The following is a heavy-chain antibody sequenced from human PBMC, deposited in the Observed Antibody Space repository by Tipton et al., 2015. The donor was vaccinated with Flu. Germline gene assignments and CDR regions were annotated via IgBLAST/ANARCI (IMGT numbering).Heavy chain of an antibody. V-gene: IGHV4-34*01. CDR3: ARGRRNSSGWSTPYYYYYGMDV. CDR1: GGSFSGYY. Sequence: TLSLTCAVYGGSFSGYYWSWIRQPPGKGLEWIGEINHSGSTNYNPSLKSRVTISVDTSKNQFSLKLSSVTAADTAVYYCARGRRNSSGWSTPYYYYYGMDVWGQGTTVTVSS. D-gene: IGHD6-19*01. CDR2: INHSGST. J-gene: IGHJ6*02.